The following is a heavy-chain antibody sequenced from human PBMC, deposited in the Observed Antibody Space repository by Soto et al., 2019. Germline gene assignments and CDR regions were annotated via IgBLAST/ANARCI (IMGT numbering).Heavy chain of an antibody. J-gene: IGHJ4*02. CDR2: IKSKTDGGTT. Sequence: GGSLRLSCAASGFTFSNAWMSWVRQAPGKGLEWVGRIKSKTDGGTTDYAAPVKGRFTISRDDSKNTLYLQMNSLKTEDTAVYYCTTLHGDRHATFWSGYYQVYWGQGTLVTVSS. D-gene: IGHD3-3*01. CDR3: TTLHGDRHATFWSGYYQVY. CDR1: GFTFSNAW. V-gene: IGHV3-15*01.